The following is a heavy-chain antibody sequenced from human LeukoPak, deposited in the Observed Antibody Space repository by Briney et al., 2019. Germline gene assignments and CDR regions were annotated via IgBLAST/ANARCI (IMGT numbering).Heavy chain of an antibody. Sequence: KAGGSLRLSCTASGFTFGDYAMSWFRQAPGKGLGWVGFIRSKAYGGTTEYAASVKGRFTISRDDSKSIAYLQMNSLKTEDTAVYYCTRARYSSSWYSSLNWFDPWGQGTLVTVSS. CDR1: GFTFGDYA. J-gene: IGHJ5*02. CDR3: TRARYSSSWYSSLNWFDP. V-gene: IGHV3-49*05. CDR2: IRSKAYGGTT. D-gene: IGHD6-13*01.